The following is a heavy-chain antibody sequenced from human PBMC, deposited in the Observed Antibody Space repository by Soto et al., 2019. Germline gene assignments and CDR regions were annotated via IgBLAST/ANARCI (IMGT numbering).Heavy chain of an antibody. Sequence: GGSLRLSCAASGFTFSSYGMHWVRQAPGKGLEWVAVIWYDGSNKYYADSVKGRFTISRDNSKNTLYLQMNSLRAEDTAVYYCASLRGDYDFWSGSETYYYMDVWGKGTTVTVSS. CDR2: IWYDGSNK. CDR1: GFTFSSYG. CDR3: ASLRGDYDFWSGSETYYYMDV. D-gene: IGHD3-3*01. J-gene: IGHJ6*03. V-gene: IGHV3-33*01.